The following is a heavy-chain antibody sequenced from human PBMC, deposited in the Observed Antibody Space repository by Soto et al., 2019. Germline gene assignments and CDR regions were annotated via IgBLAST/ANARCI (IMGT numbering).Heavy chain of an antibody. CDR1: GFTFWNYA. D-gene: IGHD3-3*01. CDR2: ISRNGDRT. J-gene: IGHJ6*02. V-gene: IGHV3-23*01. CDR3: VKDWSGEKCPCMDV. Sequence: EVQLLESGGGLGQPGGSLRLSCEASGFTFWNYAMTWVRQAPGKGPEWVSSISRNGDRTDYVDSVKGRFIISRDNSDNSLFLQMDSLRAEDAAIYYCVKDWSGEKCPCMDVWGQGTTVTVSS.